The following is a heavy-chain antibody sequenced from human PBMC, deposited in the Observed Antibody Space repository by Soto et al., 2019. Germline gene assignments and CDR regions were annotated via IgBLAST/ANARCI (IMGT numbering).Heavy chain of an antibody. Sequence: QVQLQESGPGLVKPSETLSLSCTVSGGSISSFYWSWIRQSPGKGLEWIGHVYNGGATTYNPSLKSRVTVSADASKKEFSPRLTSVTAADSAVYYCAGTLDIPTTNYYYGMDVWGQGTTVTVSS. CDR2: VYNGGAT. D-gene: IGHD2-21*01. J-gene: IGHJ6*02. CDR1: GGSISSFY. V-gene: IGHV4-59*12. CDR3: AGTLDIPTTNYYYGMDV.